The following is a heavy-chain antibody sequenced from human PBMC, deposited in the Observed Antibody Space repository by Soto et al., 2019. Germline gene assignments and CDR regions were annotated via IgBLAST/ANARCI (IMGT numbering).Heavy chain of an antibody. D-gene: IGHD6-19*01. CDR3: AKDLDQWPTTLIDY. Sequence: PGGSLTLACAASGFTFSSYAMNWVRQAPGKGLEWVSAISGSGGSTYYADSVKGRFTISRDNSKNTLYLQMNSLRAEDTAVYYCAKDLDQWPTTLIDYWGQGTLVTVSS. J-gene: IGHJ4*02. V-gene: IGHV3-23*01. CDR2: ISGSGGST. CDR1: GFTFSSYA.